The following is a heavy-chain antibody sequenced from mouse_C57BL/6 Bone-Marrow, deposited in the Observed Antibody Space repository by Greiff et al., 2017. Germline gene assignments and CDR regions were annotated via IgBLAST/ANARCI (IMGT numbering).Heavy chain of an antibody. CDR2: IDPSDSYT. V-gene: IGHV1-69*01. CDR3: ASGATVAAY. Sequence: QVQLQQSGAELVMPGASVKLSCKASGYTFTSYWMHWVKQRPGQGLEWIGEIDPSDSYTNYNHKFKGKSTLTVDKASSTAYMQLSSLTSEDSAVYCCASGATVAAYWGQGTLVTVSA. D-gene: IGHD1-1*01. CDR1: GYTFTSYW. J-gene: IGHJ3*01.